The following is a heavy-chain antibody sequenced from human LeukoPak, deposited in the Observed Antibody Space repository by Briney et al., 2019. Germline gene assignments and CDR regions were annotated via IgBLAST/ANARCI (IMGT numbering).Heavy chain of an antibody. CDR3: ATGTKTTYYDFWSGYQYYFDY. CDR1: GGSISSGDYY. V-gene: IGHV4-30-4*01. D-gene: IGHD3-3*01. J-gene: IGHJ4*02. Sequence: SETLSLTCTVSGGSISSGDYYWSWIRQPPGKGLEWIGYIYYSGSTYYNPSLKSRVTISVDTSKNQFSLKLSSVTAADTAVYYCATGTKTTYYDFWSGYQYYFDYWGQGTLVTVSS. CDR2: IYYSGST.